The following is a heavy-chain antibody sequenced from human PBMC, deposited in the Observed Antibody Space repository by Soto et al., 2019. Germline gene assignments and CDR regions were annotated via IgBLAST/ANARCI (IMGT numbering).Heavy chain of an antibody. D-gene: IGHD2-8*02. V-gene: IGHV1-18*01. Sequence: ASVKVSCKASGYTFTSYGISWVRQAPGQGLEWMGWISAYNGNTNYAQKLQGRVTMTPYTSTSTAYMELRSLRSDDTAVYYCARIPRGLYLEVSQPFDYWGQGTLVTVSS. J-gene: IGHJ4*02. CDR3: ARIPRGLYLEVSQPFDY. CDR2: ISAYNGNT. CDR1: GYTFTSYG.